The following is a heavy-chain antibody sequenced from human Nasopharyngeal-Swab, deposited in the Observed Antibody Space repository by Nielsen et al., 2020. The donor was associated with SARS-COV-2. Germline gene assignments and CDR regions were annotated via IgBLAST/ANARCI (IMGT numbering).Heavy chain of an antibody. V-gene: IGHV3-21*01. J-gene: IGHJ6*02. CDR2: ISSSSTYI. Sequence: GETLKISCAASGFTFSNYNMNWVRQAPGKGLEWVSSISSSSTYIYYADSVKGRFTISRDNTKNSLSLQMNSLRAEDTAVYYYARDGLDYDFWSAYFMDVWGQGTTVTVSS. D-gene: IGHD3-3*01. CDR1: GFTFSNYN. CDR3: ARDGLDYDFWSAYFMDV.